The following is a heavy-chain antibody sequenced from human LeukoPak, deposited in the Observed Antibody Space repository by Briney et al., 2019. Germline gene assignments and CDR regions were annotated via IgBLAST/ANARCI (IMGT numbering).Heavy chain of an antibody. CDR3: ARMWLGELLFTDAFDV. V-gene: IGHV3-21*01. CDR2: ISSGSTYM. D-gene: IGHD3-10*01. CDR1: GFAFSDYS. Sequence: GGSLRLSCAASGFAFSDYSMNWVRQAPGKGLEWVSSISSGSTYMYYADSVRGRFAISRDNSKNTLSLQMHSLTVEDTAVYYCARMWLGELLFTDAFDVWGQGTLVIVSP. J-gene: IGHJ3*01.